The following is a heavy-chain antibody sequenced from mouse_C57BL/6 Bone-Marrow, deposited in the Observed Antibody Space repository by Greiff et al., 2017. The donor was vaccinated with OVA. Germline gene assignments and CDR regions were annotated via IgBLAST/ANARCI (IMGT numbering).Heavy chain of an antibody. CDR1: GYAFSSSW. J-gene: IGHJ1*03. V-gene: IGHV1-82*01. CDR2: IYPGDGDS. D-gene: IGHD1-1*01. CDR3: ARELKYYYGSSYGYFDV. Sequence: VKVVESGPELVKPGASVKISCKASGYAFSSSWMNWVKQRPGKGLEWIGRIYPGDGDSYYNGKFKGKATLTADKSSSTAYMQLSSLTSEDSAVYFCARELKYYYGSSYGYFDVWGTGTTVTVSS.